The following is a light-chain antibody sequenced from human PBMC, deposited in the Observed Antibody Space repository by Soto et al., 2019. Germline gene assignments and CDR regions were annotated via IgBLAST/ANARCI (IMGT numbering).Light chain of an antibody. CDR2: AAS. V-gene: IGKV1-27*01. CDR3: QKYNRAPLT. CDR1: QGIGTY. J-gene: IGKJ4*01. Sequence: QMTQSPSSLSASIGDRVTITCRASQGIGTYLAWYQQRPGKVPQLLISAASTLQSGVPSRFSGSGSGTDFTLTINSLQPEDVATYYGQKYNRAPLTFGGGTKVEI.